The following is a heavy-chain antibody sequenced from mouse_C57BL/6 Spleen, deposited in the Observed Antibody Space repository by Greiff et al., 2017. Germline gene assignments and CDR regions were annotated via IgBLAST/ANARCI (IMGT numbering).Heavy chain of an antibody. J-gene: IGHJ4*01. V-gene: IGHV1-9*01. CDR1: GYTFTGYW. CDR3: ARCGVTRSARDY. D-gene: IGHD2-2*01. Sequence: QVQLKQSGAELMKPGASVKLSCKATGYTFTGYWIEWVKQRPGHGLEWIGEILPGSGSTNSNEKFKGKATFTAATSSNTAYMQLSSLTTEDSAIYYCARCGVTRSARDYWGQGTSVTVSS. CDR2: ILPGSGST.